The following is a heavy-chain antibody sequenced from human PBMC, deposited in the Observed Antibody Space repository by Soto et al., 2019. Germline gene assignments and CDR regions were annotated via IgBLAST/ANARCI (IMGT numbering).Heavy chain of an antibody. D-gene: IGHD3-9*01. Sequence: SVKVSCKASGYTFTGYYMHWVRQAPGQGLEWMGGIIPIFGTANYAQKFQGRVTITADESTSTAYMELSSLRSEDTAVYYCAREERYFDWLKKDYYYYYGMDVWGQGTTVTVSS. CDR2: IIPIFGTA. CDR1: GYTFTGYY. CDR3: AREERYFDWLKKDYYYYYGMDV. J-gene: IGHJ6*02. V-gene: IGHV1-69*13.